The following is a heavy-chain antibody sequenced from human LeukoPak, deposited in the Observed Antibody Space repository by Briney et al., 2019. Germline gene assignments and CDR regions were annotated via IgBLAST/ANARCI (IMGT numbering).Heavy chain of an antibody. CDR1: GDSVSTSGVA. Sequence: SQTLSLSFAISGDSVSTSGVAWNWVRQSPSRGLEWLGSKYYTSKWNTDYAVSVKSRIVVNPDTSKNQFSLQLNSVTSEDTAVYYCARGRASAFEVWGQGTMVTVSS. CDR3: ARGRASAFEV. CDR2: KYYTSKWNT. J-gene: IGHJ3*01. D-gene: IGHD6-25*01. V-gene: IGHV6-1*01.